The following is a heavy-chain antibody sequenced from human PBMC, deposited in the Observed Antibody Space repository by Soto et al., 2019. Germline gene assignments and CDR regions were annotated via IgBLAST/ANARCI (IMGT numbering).Heavy chain of an antibody. Sequence: GGSRRLSCAASGFTFSNYGMHWVRQAPGKGPEWVAIISYDGSNKYYAESVKGRFTISRDNSKNTLYLQMDSLRAEDTAVYYCAKGLPTNWGQGTLVTVSS. CDR2: ISYDGSNK. D-gene: IGHD5-12*01. V-gene: IGHV3-30*18. CDR1: GFTFSNYG. CDR3: AKGLPTN. J-gene: IGHJ4*02.